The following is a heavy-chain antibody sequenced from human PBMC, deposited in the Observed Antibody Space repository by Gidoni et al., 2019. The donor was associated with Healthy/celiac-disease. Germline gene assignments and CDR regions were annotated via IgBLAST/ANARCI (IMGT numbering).Heavy chain of an antibody. CDR3: ARAYSNYYYYYYMDV. Sequence: EVQLVESGGGLIQPGGSLRLSCAASGFTVSSNYMSWVRQAPGKGLEWVSVIDSGGSTYYADSVKGRFTISRDNSKNTLYLQMNSLRAEDTAVYYCARAYSNYYYYYYMDVWGKGTTVTVSS. CDR1: GFTVSSNY. CDR2: IDSGGST. V-gene: IGHV3-53*01. J-gene: IGHJ6*03. D-gene: IGHD5-18*01.